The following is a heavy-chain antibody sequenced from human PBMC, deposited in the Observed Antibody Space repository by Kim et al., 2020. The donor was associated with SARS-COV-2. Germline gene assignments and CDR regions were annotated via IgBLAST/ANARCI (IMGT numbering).Heavy chain of an antibody. CDR2: IWYDGSNK. CDR1: GFTFSSYG. D-gene: IGHD3-22*01. Sequence: GGSLRLSCAASGFTFSSYGMHWVRQAPGKGLEWVAVIWYDGSNKYYADSVKGRFTISRDNSKNTLYLQMNSLRAEDTAVYYCARDYSSGYYSPLDYWGQGTLVTVSS. J-gene: IGHJ4*02. CDR3: ARDYSSGYYSPLDY. V-gene: IGHV3-33*01.